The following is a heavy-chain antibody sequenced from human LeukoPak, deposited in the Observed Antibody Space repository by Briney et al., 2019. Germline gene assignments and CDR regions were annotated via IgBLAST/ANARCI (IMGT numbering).Heavy chain of an antibody. CDR1: GGTFSNHA. D-gene: IGHD6-13*01. CDR2: IIPISATT. J-gene: IGHJ4*02. V-gene: IGHV1-69*06. CDR3: ARWAGQSTAWYPALFDY. Sequence: GASVKVSCKASGGTFSNHAISLVRQAPAQGLEWMGVIIPISATTNYAQKFQGRLTVTADKSTSTAYMELSSLTSEDTAVYYCARWAGQSTAWYPALFDYWGQGTLVTVSS.